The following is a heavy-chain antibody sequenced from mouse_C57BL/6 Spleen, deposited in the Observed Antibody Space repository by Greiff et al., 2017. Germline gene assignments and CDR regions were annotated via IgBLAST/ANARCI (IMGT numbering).Heavy chain of an antibody. V-gene: IGHV2-2*01. Sequence: QVQLQQSGPGLVQPSQSLSITCTVSGFSLTSYGVHWVRQSPGKGLEWLGVLWGGGSTDYNAAFISRLSISKDNSKIQFFFKMNRLQADYTAIYYCARKRGPIYSDPTGAMDYWGQGTSVTVSS. CDR3: ARKRGPIYSDPTGAMDY. CDR1: GFSLTSYG. J-gene: IGHJ4*01. CDR2: LWGGGST. D-gene: IGHD2-3*01.